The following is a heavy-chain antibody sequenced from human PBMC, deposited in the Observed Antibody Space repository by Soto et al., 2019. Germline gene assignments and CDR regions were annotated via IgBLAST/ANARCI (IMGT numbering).Heavy chain of an antibody. J-gene: IGHJ4*02. CDR1: GFTFNTYS. D-gene: IGHD4-17*01. Sequence: GGSLRLSCEASGFTFNTYSMHWVRQPPGKGLEWLAAIWYDGTQRYYADSVKGRFIISRDNSKKTLYLEMNSLRAEDTAVYYCARAGGTTVTGLWHFDSWGQGTLVTVSS. CDR2: IWYDGTQR. V-gene: IGHV3-33*01. CDR3: ARAGGTTVTGLWHFDS.